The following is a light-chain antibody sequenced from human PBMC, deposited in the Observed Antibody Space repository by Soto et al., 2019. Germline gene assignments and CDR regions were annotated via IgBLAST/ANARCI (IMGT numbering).Light chain of an antibody. CDR3: QQYGSLLTWT. V-gene: IGKV3-20*01. CDR1: QSVSSSY. Sequence: EIALTQSPGTLSLSPGERATLSCRASQSVSSSYLAWYQQKPGQAPRLLIYGASSRATGIPDRFSGSGSGTDFPLTISRLETEDFAVYYCQQYGSLLTWTVGQGTKVEIK. CDR2: GAS. J-gene: IGKJ1*01.